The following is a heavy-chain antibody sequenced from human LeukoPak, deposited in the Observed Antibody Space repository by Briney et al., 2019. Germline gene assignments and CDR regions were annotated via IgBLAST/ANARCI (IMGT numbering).Heavy chain of an antibody. CDR1: GGSISSYY. CDR3: ARSRPYYYDSSGYPYYFDY. D-gene: IGHD3-22*01. V-gene: IGHV4-59*01. CDR2: IYYSGST. J-gene: IGHJ4*02. Sequence: SETLSLTCTVSGGSISSYYWSWIRQPPGKGLEWIGYIYYSGSTNYNPSLKSRVTISVDTSKNQFSLKLSSVTAADTAVYYCARSRPYYYDSSGYPYYFDYWGQGTLVTVSS.